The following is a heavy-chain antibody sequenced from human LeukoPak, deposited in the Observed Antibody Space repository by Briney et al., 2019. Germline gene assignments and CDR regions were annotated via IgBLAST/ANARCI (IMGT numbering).Heavy chain of an antibody. D-gene: IGHD3-22*01. J-gene: IGHJ4*02. Sequence: AASVKVSRKTSGYTFTGYYIHWVRQAPGQGLEWMGWINPNSGGTNYAQKFQGRVTMTRDTSISTAYMELSRLRSDDTAVYYCASGSNMYYYDSSGYYHDYWGQGTLVTVSS. CDR1: GYTFTGYY. CDR3: ASGSNMYYYDSSGYYHDY. CDR2: INPNSGGT. V-gene: IGHV1-2*02.